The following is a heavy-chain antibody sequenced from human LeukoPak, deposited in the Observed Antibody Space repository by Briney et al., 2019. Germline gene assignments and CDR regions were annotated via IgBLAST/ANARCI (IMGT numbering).Heavy chain of an antibody. D-gene: IGHD3-10*01. J-gene: IGHJ4*02. CDR2: INEHGSIT. CDR1: GFTFSSYW. CDR3: ARGVAGSGSL. Sequence: GGSLRLSCAASGFTFSSYWMHWVRQVPGKGLVWVARINEHGSITDYADSVKDRFTVSRDNAWNTLYLQMNSLRAEDTAVYYCARGVAGSGSLWGQGTLITVSS. V-gene: IGHV3-74*01.